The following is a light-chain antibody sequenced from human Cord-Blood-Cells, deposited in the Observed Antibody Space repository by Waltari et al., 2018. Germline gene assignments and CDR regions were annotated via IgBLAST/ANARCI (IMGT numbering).Light chain of an antibody. Sequence: QSALTQPASVSGSPGQSITISCTGTSSDVGSYNLVSWYQQHPGQAPQLMIYEVSKRPSGVSKRFSGSKSGNTASLTISGLQAEDEADYYCCSYAGSRVFGGGTKLTVL. V-gene: IGLV2-23*02. J-gene: IGLJ2*01. CDR3: CSYAGSRV. CDR2: EVS. CDR1: SSDVGSYNL.